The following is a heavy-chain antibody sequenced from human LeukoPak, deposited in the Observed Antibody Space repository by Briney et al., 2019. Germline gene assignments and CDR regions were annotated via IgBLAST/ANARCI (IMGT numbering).Heavy chain of an antibody. Sequence: SETLSLTCAVYGGSFSGYYWSWIRQPPGKGLEWIGEINHSGSTNYNPSLKSRVTISVDTSKNQFSLKLSSVTAADTAVYYCARSFTKRYCSSTSCYTSLLYYYYMDVWGKGTTVTVSS. CDR1: GGSFSGYY. J-gene: IGHJ6*03. D-gene: IGHD2-2*02. V-gene: IGHV4-34*01. CDR2: INHSGST. CDR3: ARSFTKRYCSSTSCYTSLLYYYYMDV.